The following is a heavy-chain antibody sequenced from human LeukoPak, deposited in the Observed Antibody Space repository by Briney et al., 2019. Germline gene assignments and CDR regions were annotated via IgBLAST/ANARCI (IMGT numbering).Heavy chain of an antibody. CDR3: ARGMTTIDY. Sequence: PSETLSLTCTVSGASITSYYWTWIRQPPGKGLEWIGSIYYSGSTYYNPSLKSRVTISVDTSKNQFSLKLSSVTAADTAVYYCARGMTTIDYWGQGTLVTVSS. CDR2: IYYSGST. CDR1: GASITSYY. J-gene: IGHJ4*02. V-gene: IGHV4-59*05. D-gene: IGHD6-13*01.